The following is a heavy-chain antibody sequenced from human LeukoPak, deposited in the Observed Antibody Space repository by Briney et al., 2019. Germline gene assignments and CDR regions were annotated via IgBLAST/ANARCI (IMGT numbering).Heavy chain of an antibody. CDR2: GFYTGST. D-gene: IGHD2-2*01. J-gene: IGHJ4*02. CDR1: GGSISSYY. CDR3: ASEYCSSTSCYFDY. V-gene: IGHV4-59*01. Sequence: PSETLSLTCTVSGGSISSYYWSWIRQPPGKGLEWIGYGFYTGSTNYNSSLKSRVTISVDTSNNQFSLKLSSVTAADTAVYYCASEYCSSTSCYFDYWGQGNLVTVSS.